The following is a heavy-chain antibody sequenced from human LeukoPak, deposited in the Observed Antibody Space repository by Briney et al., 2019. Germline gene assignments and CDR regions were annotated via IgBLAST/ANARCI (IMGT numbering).Heavy chain of an antibody. CDR1: GGSISSYY. CDR3: AREAPGVGATDY. J-gene: IGHJ4*02. Sequence: SETLSLTCTVSGGSISSYYWSWIRQPPGKGLEWIGYIYYSGSTNYNPSLKSRVTISVDTSKNQFSLKLSSVTAADTAVYYCAREAPGVGATDYWGQGTLVTVPS. CDR2: IYYSGST. V-gene: IGHV4-59*01. D-gene: IGHD1-26*01.